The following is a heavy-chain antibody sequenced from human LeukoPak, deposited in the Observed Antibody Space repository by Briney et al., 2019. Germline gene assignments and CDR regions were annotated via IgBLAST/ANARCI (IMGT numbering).Heavy chain of an antibody. Sequence: GGSLRLSCAASGFTFSSYALNWVRQAPGRGLVWVSYISSSGDTTYYADSVKGRFTISRDNAKNSLFLQMNSLRAEDTALYYCARDPEYEYAFDIWGQGTMVTVSS. D-gene: IGHD2/OR15-2a*01. V-gene: IGHV3-48*03. CDR2: ISSSGDTT. J-gene: IGHJ3*02. CDR3: ARDPEYEYAFDI. CDR1: GFTFSSYA.